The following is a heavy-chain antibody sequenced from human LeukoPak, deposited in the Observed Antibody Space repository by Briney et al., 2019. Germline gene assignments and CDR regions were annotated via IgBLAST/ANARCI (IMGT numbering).Heavy chain of an antibody. J-gene: IGHJ4*02. CDR2: IYYSGST. V-gene: IGHV4-39*01. D-gene: IGHD3-22*01. CDR3: AGTYYYDSSGPEVFDY. CDR1: GGSISSSSYY. Sequence: SETLSLTCTVSGGSISSSSYYWGWIRQPPGKGLEWIGSIYYSGSTYYNPYLKSRVTISVDTSKNQFSLKLSSVTAADTAVYYCAGTYYYDSSGPEVFDYWGQGTLVTVSS.